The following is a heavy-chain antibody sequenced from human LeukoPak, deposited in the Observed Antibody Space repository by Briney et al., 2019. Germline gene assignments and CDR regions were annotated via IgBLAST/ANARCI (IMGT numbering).Heavy chain of an antibody. Sequence: PGRSLRLSCGASGFSFSNYGMHWVRQAPGKGLEWVATIWYDGSNTLYAESVKGRFTISRDNSKNTLYLQMNSLRAEDTAVYYCARDGDFWSGYPYYFDYWGQGTLVTVSS. CDR3: ARDGDFWSGYPYYFDY. D-gene: IGHD3-3*01. CDR1: GFSFSNYG. V-gene: IGHV3-33*01. J-gene: IGHJ4*02. CDR2: IWYDGSNT.